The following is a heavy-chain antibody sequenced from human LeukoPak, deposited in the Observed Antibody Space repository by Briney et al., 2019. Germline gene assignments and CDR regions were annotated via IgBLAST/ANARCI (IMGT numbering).Heavy chain of an antibody. CDR1: GYTFTSYG. CDR2: ISAYNCNT. D-gene: IGHD6-13*01. J-gene: IGHJ6*03. Sequence: ASVKVSCKASGYTFTSYGFSWVRQAPGRGLEGMGWISAYNCNTNYAQKLQDRVTITTDTSTNTAYMELRSLRSDDTAVYYCARVPGAAAGRFEYYYYYMDVWGKGTTVTISS. CDR3: ARVPGAAAGRFEYYYYYMDV. V-gene: IGHV1-18*01.